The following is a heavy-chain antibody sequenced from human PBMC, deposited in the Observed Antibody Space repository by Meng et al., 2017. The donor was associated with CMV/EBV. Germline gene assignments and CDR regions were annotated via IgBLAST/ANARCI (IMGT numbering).Heavy chain of an antibody. D-gene: IGHD3-22*01. CDR3: ARPRGFYYDSSGYYY. V-gene: IGHV4-31*02. CDR2: IYYSGST. J-gene: IGHJ4*02. Sequence: SGGSISSGGYYWSWIRQHPGKGLEWIGYIYYSGSTYYNPSLKSRVTISVDTSKNQFSLKLSSVTAADTALYYCARPRGFYYDSSGYYYWGQGTLVTVSS. CDR1: GGSISSGGYY.